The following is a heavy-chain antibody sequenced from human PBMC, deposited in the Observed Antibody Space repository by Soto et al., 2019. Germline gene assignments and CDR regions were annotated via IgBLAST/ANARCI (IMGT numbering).Heavy chain of an antibody. J-gene: IGHJ3*02. CDR2: IWYDGSNK. CDR3: ARVWGGGYCSNDRCLEASDM. Sequence: GGSLRLSCAAPGFTFSSYGMHWVRQAPGKGLEWVAVIWYDGSNKYYADSVKGRFTISRDNSKNTLYLQMNSLRAEDKAVYYCARVWGGGYCSNDRCLEASDMWGQGTMVTVAS. D-gene: IGHD2-8*01. V-gene: IGHV3-33*01. CDR1: GFTFSSYG.